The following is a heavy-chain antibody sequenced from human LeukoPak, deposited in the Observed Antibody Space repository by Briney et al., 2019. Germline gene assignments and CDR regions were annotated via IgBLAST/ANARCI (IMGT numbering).Heavy chain of an antibody. CDR3: ARVAYYDFWSGYYIDY. Sequence: SQTLSLTCTVSGGSISSGDYYRSWIRQPPGKGLEWIGYIYYSGSTYYNPSLKSRVTISVDTSKNQFSLKLSSVTAADTAVYYCARVAYYDFWSGYYIDYWGQGTLVTVSS. V-gene: IGHV4-30-4*08. CDR1: GGSISSGDYY. CDR2: IYYSGST. J-gene: IGHJ4*02. D-gene: IGHD3-3*01.